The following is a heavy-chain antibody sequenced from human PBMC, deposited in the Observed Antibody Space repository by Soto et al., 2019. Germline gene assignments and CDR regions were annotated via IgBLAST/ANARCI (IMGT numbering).Heavy chain of an antibody. J-gene: IGHJ4*02. D-gene: IGHD1-26*01. CDR1: GSCISSYY. CDR2: IYYSGST. CDR3: ARDNLGIDY. Sequence: TRPLPCSVCGSCISSYYWRWIRQPPGKGLEWIGYIYYSGSTNYNPSPKSRVTRSVDSSQNQCSLKPSSVTAADTGVYYCARDNLGIDYWGQRTPDIVSS. V-gene: IGHV4-59*01.